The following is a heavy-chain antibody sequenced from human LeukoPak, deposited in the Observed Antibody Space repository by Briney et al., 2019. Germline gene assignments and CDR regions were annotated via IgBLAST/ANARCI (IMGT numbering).Heavy chain of an antibody. J-gene: IGHJ4*02. CDR3: ARDGYDILTGYSNFDY. CDR1: GFTFSSYS. Sequence: TGGSLRLSCAASGFTFSSYSMNWVRQAPGKGLEWVSSISSSSSYIYYADSVKGRFTISRDNAKNSLYLQMNSLRAEDTAVYYCARDGYDILTGYSNFDYWGQGTPVTVSS. D-gene: IGHD3-9*01. CDR2: ISSSSSYI. V-gene: IGHV3-21*01.